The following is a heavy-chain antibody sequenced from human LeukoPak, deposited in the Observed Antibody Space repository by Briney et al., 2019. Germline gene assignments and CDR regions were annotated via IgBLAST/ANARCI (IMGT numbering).Heavy chain of an antibody. CDR2: ISYDGSNK. CDR3: AKDPGGSSGYPDAFDI. J-gene: IGHJ3*02. D-gene: IGHD3-22*01. V-gene: IGHV3-30*18. Sequence: HPGGSLRLSCAASGFTFSSYGMHWVRQAPGKGLEWVAVISYDGSNKYYADPVKGRFTISRDNSKNTLYLQMNSLRAEDTAVYYCAKDPGGSSGYPDAFDIWGQGTMVTVSS. CDR1: GFTFSSYG.